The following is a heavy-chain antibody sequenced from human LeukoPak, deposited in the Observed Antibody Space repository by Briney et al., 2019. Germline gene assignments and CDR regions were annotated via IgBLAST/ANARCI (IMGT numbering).Heavy chain of an antibody. V-gene: IGHV7-4-1*02. Sequence: ASVKVSCKASGYTFTSYAMNWVRQAPGQGLEWMGWINTNTGNPTYAQGFTGRFVFSLDTSVSTAYLQISSLKAEDTAVYYCARKIGVTSVSGGYYYYYTDVWGKGTTVTVSS. J-gene: IGHJ6*03. CDR1: GYTFTSYA. CDR2: INTNTGNP. CDR3: ARKIGVTSVSGGYYYYYTDV. D-gene: IGHD2-8*02.